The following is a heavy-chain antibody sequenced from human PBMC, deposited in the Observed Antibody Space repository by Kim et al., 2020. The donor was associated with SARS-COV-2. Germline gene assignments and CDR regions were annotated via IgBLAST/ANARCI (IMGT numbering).Heavy chain of an antibody. V-gene: IGHV4-39*01. CDR2: IYYSGST. CDR3: ARRSSGYPNWFDP. CDR1: GGSISSSSYY. Sequence: SETLSLTCTVSGGSISSSSYYWGWIRQPPGKGLEWIGSIYYSGSTYYNPSLKSRVTISVDTSKNQFSLKLSSVTAADTAVYYCARRSSGYPNWFDPLGQG. J-gene: IGHJ5*02. D-gene: IGHD3-22*01.